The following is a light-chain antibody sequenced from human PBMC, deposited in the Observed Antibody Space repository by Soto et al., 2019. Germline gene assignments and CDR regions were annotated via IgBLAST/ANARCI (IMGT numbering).Light chain of an antibody. V-gene: IGKV3-15*01. CDR1: QSVSNN. CDR3: QQYNTWSPLT. CDR2: GAS. Sequence: EIVMTQSPATLSVSPGERATLSCRASQSVSNNLAWYQQKPGQAPRLLIYGASTRDTGIPARFSGSGSGTEFTLTISSLQSEDFAVYYCQQYNTWSPLTFGGGTKVETK. J-gene: IGKJ4*01.